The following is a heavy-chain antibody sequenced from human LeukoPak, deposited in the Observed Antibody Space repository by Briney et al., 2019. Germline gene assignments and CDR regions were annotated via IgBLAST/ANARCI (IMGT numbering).Heavy chain of an antibody. Sequence: GGSLRLSCAASKFTLSSYSMNWVRQAPGKGLEWVSSISSSSIYIYYADSVKGRFTISRDNAKNSLYLQMNSLRAEDTAVYYCARGRSPKEYSSGWIKLWGSPTYNWFDPWGQGTLVTVSS. D-gene: IGHD6-19*01. CDR3: ARGRSPKEYSSGWIKLWGSPTYNWFDP. J-gene: IGHJ5*02. CDR2: ISSSSIYI. V-gene: IGHV3-21*04. CDR1: KFTLSSYS.